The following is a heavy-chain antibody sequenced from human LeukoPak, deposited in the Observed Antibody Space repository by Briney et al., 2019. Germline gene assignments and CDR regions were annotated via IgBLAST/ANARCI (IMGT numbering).Heavy chain of an antibody. J-gene: IGHJ4*02. V-gene: IGHV3-74*01. Sequence: GESLKISFKGSGXHFTRYWIGWVRQAPGKGLVWVSRISPGGSSTNDADAVKSRFTITRDNAKNTLYLKMNSLRAEDAAVYYCAQVGATGYWGRGTLVTVSS. CDR3: AQVGATGY. CDR2: ISPGGSST. D-gene: IGHD1-26*01. CDR1: GXHFTRYW.